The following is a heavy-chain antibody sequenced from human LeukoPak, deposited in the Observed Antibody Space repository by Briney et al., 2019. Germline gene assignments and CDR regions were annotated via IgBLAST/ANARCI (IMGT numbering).Heavy chain of an antibody. CDR2: IYYSGST. D-gene: IGHD6-13*01. Sequence: SEILSLTCTVSGGSISSYYWSWIRQPPGKGLEWIGYIYYSGSTNYNPSLKSRVTISVDTTKNQFSLKLSSVTAADTAVYYCASSIAAAGPTTYYYYGMDVWGQGTTVTVSS. CDR3: ASSIAAAGPTTYYYYGMDV. CDR1: GGSISSYY. V-gene: IGHV4-59*08. J-gene: IGHJ6*02.